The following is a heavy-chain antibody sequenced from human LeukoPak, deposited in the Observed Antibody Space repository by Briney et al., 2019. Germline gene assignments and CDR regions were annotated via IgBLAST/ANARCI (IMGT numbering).Heavy chain of an antibody. D-gene: IGHD3-22*01. Sequence: SVKVSCKASGGTFISYAISWVRQAPGQGLEWMGGIIPIFGTANYAQKFQGRVTITADESTSTAYMELSSLRSEDTAVYYCASGPLNYYDSSGYCLDYWGQGTLVTVSS. J-gene: IGHJ4*02. V-gene: IGHV1-69*13. CDR2: IIPIFGTA. CDR1: GGTFISYA. CDR3: ASGPLNYYDSSGYCLDY.